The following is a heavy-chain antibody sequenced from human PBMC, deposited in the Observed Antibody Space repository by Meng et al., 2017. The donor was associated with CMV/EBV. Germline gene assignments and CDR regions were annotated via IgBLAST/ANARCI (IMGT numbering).Heavy chain of an antibody. D-gene: IGHD2-2*02. CDR2: IKSKTDGGTT. J-gene: IGHJ3*02. V-gene: IGHV3-15*01. Sequence: GGSLRLSCAASGFTFDNYAMSWVRQAPGKGLEWVGRIKSKTDGGTTDYAAPVKGRFTISRDDSKNTLYLQMNSLKTEDTAVYYCTTDTGYCSSTSCYTGPHDAFDIWGQGTMVTVSS. CDR3: TTDTGYCSSTSCYTGPHDAFDI. CDR1: GFTFDNYA.